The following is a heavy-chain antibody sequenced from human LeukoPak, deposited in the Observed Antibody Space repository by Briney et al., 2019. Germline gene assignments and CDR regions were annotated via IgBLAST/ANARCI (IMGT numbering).Heavy chain of an antibody. D-gene: IGHD5-24*01. V-gene: IGHV3-23*01. CDR3: ARSRDGYKRFDS. CDR1: GFTFSSYA. J-gene: IGHJ4*02. CDR2: ISGSGDTT. Sequence: GESLRLSCAASGFTFSSYAMTWVRQAPGKGLEWVSAISGSGDTTYYADSVKGRFTISRDNSKNTLYLQMNSLRAEDTAVYFCARSRDGYKRFDSWGQGTLVTVSS.